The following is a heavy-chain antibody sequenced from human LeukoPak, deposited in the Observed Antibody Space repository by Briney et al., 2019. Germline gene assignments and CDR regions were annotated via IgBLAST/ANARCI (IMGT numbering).Heavy chain of an antibody. CDR2: ISGSGGDT. J-gene: IGHJ4*02. V-gene: IGHV3-23*01. Sequence: GGSLRLSCAASGFTFSSYAMDWVRQAPGKGLEWVSISGSGGDTYYADSVKGRFTISRDNSKNTLYLQMNSLRAEDTAVYYCAKARGATYGTYYFDYWGQGTLVTVSS. CDR1: GFTFSSYA. D-gene: IGHD4/OR15-4a*01. CDR3: AKARGATYGTYYFDY.